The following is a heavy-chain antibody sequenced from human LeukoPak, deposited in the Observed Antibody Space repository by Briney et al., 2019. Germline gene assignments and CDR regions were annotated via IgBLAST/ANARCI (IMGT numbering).Heavy chain of an antibody. CDR2: IYYSGST. CDR1: GGSISSYY. CDR3: ARGVMTGYSSSWHFDY. J-gene: IGHJ4*02. V-gene: IGHV4-59*01. D-gene: IGHD6-13*01. Sequence: SETLSLTRTVSGGSISSYYWSWIRQPPGKGLEWIGYIYYSGSTNYNPSLKSRVTISVDTSKNQFSLKLSSVTAADTAVYYCARGVMTGYSSSWHFDYWGQGTLVTVSS.